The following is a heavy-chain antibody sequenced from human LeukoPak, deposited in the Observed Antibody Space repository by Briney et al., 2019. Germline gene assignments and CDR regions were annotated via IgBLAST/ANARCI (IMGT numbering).Heavy chain of an antibody. V-gene: IGHV3-23*01. CDR2: INGGGGST. J-gene: IGHJ4*02. D-gene: IGHD2-2*01. CDR1: GFTFSSYA. Sequence: GGSLRLSCAASGFTFSSYAMTWVRQAPGKGLEWVSVINGGGGSTFYADSVKGRFTISRDNSKNTLYLQMNGLRAEDTAVCYCAKEGGKSSSSCYYFDHWGQGSLVTVSS. CDR3: AKEGGKSSSSCYYFDH.